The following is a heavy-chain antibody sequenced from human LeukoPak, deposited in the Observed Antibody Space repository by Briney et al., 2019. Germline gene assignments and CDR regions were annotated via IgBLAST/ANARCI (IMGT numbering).Heavy chain of an antibody. J-gene: IGHJ3*01. CDR1: AGSISSYY. V-gene: IGHV4-59*01. D-gene: IGHD4-17*01. CDR3: ARVPNDYGV. CDR2: IYYSGST. Sequence: SETLSLTCTVSAGSISSYYWSWIRQPPGKGLEWIGYIYYSGSTNYNPSLKSRVTISVDTSKNQFSLKLSSVTAADTAVYYCARVPNDYGVWGQGTMVTVSS.